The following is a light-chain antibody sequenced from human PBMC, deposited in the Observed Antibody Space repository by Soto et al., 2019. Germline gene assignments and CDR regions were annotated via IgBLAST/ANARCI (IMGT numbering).Light chain of an antibody. CDR3: SSYTSSSTLV. Sequence: QSVLPQPASVSGSPGQLITISCTGTSSYVGGYNYVSWYQQHPGKAPKLMIYDVSNRPSGVSNRFSGSKSGNTASLTISGLQAEDEADYYCSSYTSSSTLVFGTGTKVTVL. V-gene: IGLV2-14*03. CDR1: SSYVGGYNY. J-gene: IGLJ1*01. CDR2: DVS.